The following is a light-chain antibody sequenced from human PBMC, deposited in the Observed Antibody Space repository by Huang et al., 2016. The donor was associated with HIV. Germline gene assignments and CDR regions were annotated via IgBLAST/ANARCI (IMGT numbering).Light chain of an antibody. Sequence: EVVMTQSPVTLSVSPGERPTLSCRASQSVNNKLSWCQQKPGQAARLLIHDASVRATGIPDRCSGSGSGTEFALTLSSLQSEDFAVYYCQQYNNWPPWTFGQGTKVEIK. V-gene: IGKV3-15*01. J-gene: IGKJ1*01. CDR2: DAS. CDR1: QSVNNK. CDR3: QQYNNWPPWT.